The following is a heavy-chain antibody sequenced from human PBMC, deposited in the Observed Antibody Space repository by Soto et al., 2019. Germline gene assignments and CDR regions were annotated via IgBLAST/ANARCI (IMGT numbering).Heavy chain of an antibody. CDR3: ARSGNAGAVDY. Sequence: SETLSLTCAVSGGSISSGGYSWSWIRQPPGKGLEWIGSIYYSGSTYYNPSLKSRVTISVDTSKNQFSLKLSSVTAADTAVYYCARSGNAGAVDYWGQGTLVTVSS. V-gene: IGHV4-39*01. CDR2: IYYSGST. D-gene: IGHD1-26*01. J-gene: IGHJ4*02. CDR1: GGSISSGGYS.